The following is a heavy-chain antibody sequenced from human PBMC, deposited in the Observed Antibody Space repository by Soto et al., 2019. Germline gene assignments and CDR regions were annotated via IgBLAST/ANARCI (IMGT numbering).Heavy chain of an antibody. V-gene: IGHV1-46*03. CDR3: SRVWEYCSGGSCYGKGVNWFDP. D-gene: IGHD2-15*01. CDR1: GYTFTSYY. CDR2: INPSGGST. J-gene: IGHJ5*02. Sequence: ASVKVSCKASGYTFTSYYMHWVRQAPGQGLEWMGIINPSGGSTSYAQKLQGRVAMTRDTSTSTVYMELSSLRSEDTAVYYCSRVWEYCSGGSCYGKGVNWFDPWGQGTLVTVSS.